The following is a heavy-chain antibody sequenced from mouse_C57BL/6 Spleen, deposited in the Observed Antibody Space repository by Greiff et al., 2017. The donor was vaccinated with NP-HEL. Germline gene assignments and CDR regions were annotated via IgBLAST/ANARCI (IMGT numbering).Heavy chain of an antibody. CDR3: ARRTTVVSMDY. CDR2: ISSGSSTI. CDR1: GFTFSDYG. D-gene: IGHD1-1*01. V-gene: IGHV5-17*01. Sequence: EVMLVESGGGLVKPGGSLKLSCAASGFTFSDYGMHWVRQAPEKGLEWVAYISSGSSTIYYADTVKGRFTISRDNAKNTLFLQMTSLRSEDTAMYYCARRTTVVSMDYWGQGTSVTVSS. J-gene: IGHJ4*01.